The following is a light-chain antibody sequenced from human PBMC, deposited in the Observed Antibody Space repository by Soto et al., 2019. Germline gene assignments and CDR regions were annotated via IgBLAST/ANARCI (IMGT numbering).Light chain of an antibody. CDR3: SSYTSSSTRV. CDR1: SSVVGAYDY. CDR2: EVS. V-gene: IGLV2-14*03. J-gene: IGLJ1*01. Sequence: QSALTQPASVSGSPGQSITISCTGTSSVVGAYDYVSWYQQHPDKAPKLMIYEVSNRPSGVSNRFSGSKSVNTATLTISGLQAEDYADYYCSSYTSSSTRVFGTGTKVTVL.